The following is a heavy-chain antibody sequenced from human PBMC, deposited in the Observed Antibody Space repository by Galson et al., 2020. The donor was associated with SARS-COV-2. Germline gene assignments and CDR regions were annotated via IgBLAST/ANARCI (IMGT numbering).Heavy chain of an antibody. D-gene: IGHD2-15*01. J-gene: IGHJ6*02. CDR2: IDYSGSN. CDR3: AGEVVAATRSVYYGMDV. Sequence: SETLSLTCTVSGGSISSSSYYWGWIRQPQGKGLEWIGSIDYSGSNYYNPSHKSRVTISVDTSKNQFSLKLSSVTAADTAGYYFAGEVVAATRSVYYGMDVWGQGTTVTVSS. CDR1: GGSISSSSYY. V-gene: IGHV4-39*01.